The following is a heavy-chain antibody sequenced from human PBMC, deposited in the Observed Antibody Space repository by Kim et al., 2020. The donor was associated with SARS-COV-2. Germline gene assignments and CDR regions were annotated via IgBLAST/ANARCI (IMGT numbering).Heavy chain of an antibody. V-gene: IGHV3-23*01. CDR2: LTINTGTT. CDR3: ATESRGWVLDH. CDR1: GFTFSRTA. D-gene: IGHD6-19*01. Sequence: GGSLRLSCAASGFTFSRTAMSWVRQAPGKGLEWVSSLTINTGTTFYADFAKGRFTISRDNSKDILYLQLNNLRGDDTAVYYCATESRGWVLDHWGLGNLV. J-gene: IGHJ4*02.